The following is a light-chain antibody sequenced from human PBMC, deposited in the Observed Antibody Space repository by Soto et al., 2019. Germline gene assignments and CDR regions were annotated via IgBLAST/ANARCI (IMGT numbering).Light chain of an antibody. CDR3: CSYAGGTTWV. J-gene: IGLJ3*02. CDR1: SSDVGSYNL. Sequence: QSALTQPASVSGSPGQSITISCTGTSSDVGSYNLVSWYQQYPNKAPKLIIYEGSKRPSGVSNRFSGSKSGNSASLTISGLQAEDEADYYCCSYAGGTTWVFGGGTKLTVL. V-gene: IGLV2-23*01. CDR2: EGS.